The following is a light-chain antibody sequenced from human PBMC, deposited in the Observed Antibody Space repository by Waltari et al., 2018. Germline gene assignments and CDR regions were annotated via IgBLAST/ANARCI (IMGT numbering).Light chain of an antibody. CDR2: AAS. Sequence: DIQMTQSPSSLSAYVGDSVTITCRASQSISSYLNWYQQKPGKAPKLLIYAASSLLSGVPSRFSGSGSGTDFTLTINSLQPEDFATYYCQQSYSAPQTFGQGTKVEVK. V-gene: IGKV1-39*01. CDR1: QSISSY. J-gene: IGKJ1*01. CDR3: QQSYSAPQT.